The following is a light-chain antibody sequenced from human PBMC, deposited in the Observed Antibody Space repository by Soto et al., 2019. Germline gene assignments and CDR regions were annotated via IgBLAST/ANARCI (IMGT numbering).Light chain of an antibody. Sequence: DIQMTQSPSSLSASVGDRVTITCRASQSISSYLNWYQQTPGKAPKLLIYAAFTLQSGVPSRFSGSESGTGFTLTISSLQPEDFATYYCQQSYSVPFTFGPGTKVDIK. V-gene: IGKV1-39*01. CDR1: QSISSY. J-gene: IGKJ3*01. CDR2: AAF. CDR3: QQSYSVPFT.